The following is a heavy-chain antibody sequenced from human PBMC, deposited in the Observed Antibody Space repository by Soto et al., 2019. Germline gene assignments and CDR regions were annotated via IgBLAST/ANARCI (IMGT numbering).Heavy chain of an antibody. CDR3: ATAIGFYGDYYYYMDV. V-gene: IGHV3-30*03. CDR2: ISYDGSNK. Sequence: GGSLRLSCAASGFTFSSYGMHWVRQAPGKGLEWVAVISYDGSNKYYADSVKGRFTISRDNSKNTLYLQMNSLRAEDTAVYYCATAIGFYGDYYYYMDVWGKGTTVTVSS. D-gene: IGHD4-17*01. CDR1: GFTFSSYG. J-gene: IGHJ6*03.